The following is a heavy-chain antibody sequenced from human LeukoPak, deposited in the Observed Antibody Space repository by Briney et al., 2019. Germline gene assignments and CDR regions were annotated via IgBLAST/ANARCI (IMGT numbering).Heavy chain of an antibody. CDR3: ARELVDYAFWSGYYPKYYFDY. V-gene: IGHV4-34*01. D-gene: IGHD3-3*01. CDR1: GGSFSCYY. CDR2: INHSGST. J-gene: IGHJ4*02. Sequence: PSETLSLTCAVYGGSFSCYYWSWIRQPLGKGLEWIGEINHSGSTNYNPSLKSRVTISVDTSKNQFSLKLSSVTAADTAVYYCARELVDYAFWSGYYPKYYFDYWGQRTLVTVSS.